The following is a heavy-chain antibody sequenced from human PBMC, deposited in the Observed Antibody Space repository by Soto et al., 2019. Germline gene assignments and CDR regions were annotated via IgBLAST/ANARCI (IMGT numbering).Heavy chain of an antibody. V-gene: IGHV1-18*01. CDR3: ARERCSSTSCYKGPFYYYGLDV. CDR1: GYMFTTYG. J-gene: IGHJ6*02. D-gene: IGHD2-2*02. Sequence: ASVKVSCKTSGYMFTTYGISWVRQAPGQGLEWMGWISAYNGNTKYAQKLQGRVTMTTDTSTSTAYMELRSLRSDGTAVYYCARERCSSTSCYKGPFYYYGLDVWGQGTTVTVSS. CDR2: ISAYNGNT.